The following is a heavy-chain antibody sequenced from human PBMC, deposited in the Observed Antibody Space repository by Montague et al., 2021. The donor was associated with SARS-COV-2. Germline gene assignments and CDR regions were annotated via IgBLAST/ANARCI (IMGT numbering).Heavy chain of an antibody. CDR3: ARGWFYPTIVVVIRGPFDY. CDR2: VYYSGST. CDR1: GGSISSSSYY. Sequence: SETLSLTCTVSGGSISSSSYYWGWIRQPPGKGLEWIGSVYYSGSTYYNPSLKSRVTISVDTSKNQFSLKLSSVTAADTAVYYCARGWFYPTIVVVIRGPFDYWGQGTLVTVSS. D-gene: IGHD3-22*01. J-gene: IGHJ4*02. V-gene: IGHV4-39*07.